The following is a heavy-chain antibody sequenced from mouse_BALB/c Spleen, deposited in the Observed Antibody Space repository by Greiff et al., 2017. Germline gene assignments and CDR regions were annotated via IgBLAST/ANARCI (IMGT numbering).Heavy chain of an antibody. D-gene: IGHD1-1*01. V-gene: IGHV2-9*02. Sequence: VKLVESGPGLVAPSQSLSITCTVSGFSLTSYGVHWVRQPPGKGLEWLGVIWAGGSTNYNSALMSRLSISKDNSKSQVFLKMNSLQTDDTAMYYCAREGRDYGSSYIWYFDVWGAGTTVTVSS. CDR3: AREGRDYGSSYIWYFDV. CDR1: GFSLTSYG. J-gene: IGHJ1*01. CDR2: IWAGGST.